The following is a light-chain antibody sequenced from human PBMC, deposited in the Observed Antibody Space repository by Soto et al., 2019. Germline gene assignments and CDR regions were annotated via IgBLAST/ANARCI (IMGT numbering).Light chain of an antibody. CDR1: SSDVGGYNY. CDR3: SSYTSSNTPG. CDR2: DVS. J-gene: IGLJ2*01. Sequence: QSALTQPASVSGSPGQSITISCTGTSSDVGGYNYVSWYQQHPGKVPKLMIYDVSNRPSGVSNRFSGSKSGNTASLTISGLQAEDEADYYCSSYTSSNTPGFGGGTKLTVL. V-gene: IGLV2-14*01.